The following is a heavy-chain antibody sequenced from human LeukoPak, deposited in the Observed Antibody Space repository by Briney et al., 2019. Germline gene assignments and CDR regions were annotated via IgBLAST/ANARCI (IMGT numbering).Heavy chain of an antibody. CDR3: ARHYYDGSAYYFDC. J-gene: IGHJ4*02. CDR2: IRRDGSAK. Sequence: GGSLRLSCVVSGFTSSNYWMTWVRQAPGKGLEWVANIRRDGSAKTYVDSVKGRFTISRDNAKNSLYLQMNSLRAEDTAVYYCARHYYDGSAYYFDCWGQGTLVTVSS. D-gene: IGHD3-22*01. V-gene: IGHV3-7*01. CDR1: GFTSSNYW.